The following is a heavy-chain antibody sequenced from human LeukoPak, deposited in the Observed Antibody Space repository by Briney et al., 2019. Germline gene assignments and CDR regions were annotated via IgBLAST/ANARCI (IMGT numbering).Heavy chain of an antibody. V-gene: IGHV4-59*08. Sequence: SETLSLTCTVSGDSITSISSYYLTWIRQPPGKGLEWIGLIYYSGTTNYNPSLRSRVTISLDTSKNQVSLKLTSVTAADTAVYYCARQFDPWGQGTLVTVSS. CDR1: GDSITSISSYY. J-gene: IGHJ5*02. CDR3: ARQFDP. CDR2: IYYSGTT.